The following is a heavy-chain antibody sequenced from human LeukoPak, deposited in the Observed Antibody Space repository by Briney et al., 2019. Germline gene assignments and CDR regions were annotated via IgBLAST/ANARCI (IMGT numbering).Heavy chain of an antibody. Sequence: GGSLRLSCAASGFTFSTYNMNWVRQAPGKGLEWVSYISSSGSTIYYTDSVKGRFTISRDNAKNSLYLQMNSLRAEDTAVYYCARSRYSYGYGMYDYWGQGTLVTVSS. J-gene: IGHJ4*02. V-gene: IGHV3-48*03. D-gene: IGHD5-18*01. CDR2: ISSSGSTI. CDR1: GFTFSTYN. CDR3: ARSRYSYGYGMYDY.